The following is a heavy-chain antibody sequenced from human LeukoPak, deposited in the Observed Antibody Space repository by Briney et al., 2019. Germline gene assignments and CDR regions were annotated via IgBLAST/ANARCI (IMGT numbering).Heavy chain of an antibody. CDR2: ISYDGSNK. CDR3: ARDTYYYDSSGYYYPGGSDC. Sequence: GSLRLSCAASGFTFSSYAMHWVRQAPGRGLEWVAVISYDGSNKYYADSVKGRFTISRDNSKNTLYLQMNSLRTEDTAVYYCARDTYYYDSSGYYYPGGSDCWGQGTLVTVSS. J-gene: IGHJ4*02. CDR1: GFTFSSYA. V-gene: IGHV3-30*03. D-gene: IGHD3-22*01.